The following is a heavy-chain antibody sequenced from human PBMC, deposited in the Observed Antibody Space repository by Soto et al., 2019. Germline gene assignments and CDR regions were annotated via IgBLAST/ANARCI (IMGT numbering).Heavy chain of an antibody. CDR2: IYPGDSKT. V-gene: IGHV5-51*01. D-gene: IGHD6-13*01. J-gene: IGHJ4*02. CDR1: GFSFTTYW. Sequence: XESLKISCKGSGFSFTTYWSAWVRQMPGKGLEWMGIIYPGDSKTTYSPSFQGHVTISADKSISTAYLQWSSLKASDTAMYYCARSGNGYSSSWYYYWGQGTLVTVSS. CDR3: ARSGNGYSSSWYYY.